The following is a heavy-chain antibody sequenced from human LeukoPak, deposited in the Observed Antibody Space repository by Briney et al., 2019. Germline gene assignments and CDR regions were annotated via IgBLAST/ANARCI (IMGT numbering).Heavy chain of an antibody. D-gene: IGHD1-26*01. CDR3: ATATRGYSGKSNWFDP. Sequence: PSETLSLTCIVSGGSISTSAYYWGWIRQPPGEGLQWIGSIYYSGNTYYNSSLKSRVTISVDTSTSQFSLRLSSVTAADTAVYYCATATRGYSGKSNWFDPWGQGTLVTVSS. J-gene: IGHJ5*02. V-gene: IGHV4-39*01. CDR1: GGSISTSAYY. CDR2: IYYSGNT.